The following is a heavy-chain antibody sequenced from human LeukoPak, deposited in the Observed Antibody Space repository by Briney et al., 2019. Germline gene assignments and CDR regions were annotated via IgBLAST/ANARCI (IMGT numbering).Heavy chain of an antibody. J-gene: IGHJ6*02. V-gene: IGHV4-39*07. CDR1: GGFISSSSYY. D-gene: IGHD6-13*01. Sequence: SETLSLTCTVSGGFISSSSYYWGWIRQPPGKGLEWIGSIFYSGTTYYNPSLKSRVTISVDTSKNQFSLKLSSVTAADTAVYYCARDGHRDNSSSWYSPYYYYYYGMDVWGQGTTVTVSS. CDR2: IFYSGTT. CDR3: ARDGHRDNSSSWYSPYYYYYYGMDV.